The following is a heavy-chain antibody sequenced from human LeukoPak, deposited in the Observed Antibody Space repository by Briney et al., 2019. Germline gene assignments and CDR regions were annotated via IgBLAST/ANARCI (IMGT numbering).Heavy chain of an antibody. D-gene: IGHD2-8*01. V-gene: IGHV4-59*01. CDR3: ACMTRDYYYGMDV. J-gene: IGHJ6*02. CDR2: IYYSGST. CDR1: GDSISLFY. Sequence: SETLSLTCIVSGDSISLFYWSWIRQPPGKGLEWIGYIYYSGSTNYNPSLKSRVTISVDTSKNQFSLKLSSVTAADTAVYYCACMTRDYYYGMDVWGQGTTVTVSS.